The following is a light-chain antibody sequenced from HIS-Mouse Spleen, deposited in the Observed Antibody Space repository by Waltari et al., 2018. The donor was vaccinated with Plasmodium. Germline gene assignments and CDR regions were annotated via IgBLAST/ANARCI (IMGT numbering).Light chain of an antibody. Sequence: SYELTQPPSVSASPGQTARITCHGDALPKNYTYWYQQKSGQAPVLVIYEDSKRPSGIPERFSGSSSGTMATLTISGAQVEDEADYYCYSTDSSGNHRVFGGGTKLTVL. J-gene: IGLJ3*02. CDR3: YSTDSSGNHRV. V-gene: IGLV3-10*01. CDR1: ALPKNY. CDR2: EDS.